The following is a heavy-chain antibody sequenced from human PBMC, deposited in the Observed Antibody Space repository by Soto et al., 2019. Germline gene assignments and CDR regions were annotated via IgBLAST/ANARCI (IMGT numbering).Heavy chain of an antibody. J-gene: IGHJ4*02. V-gene: IGHV4-59*08. CDR2: IYYSGST. CDR3: ARLRELYDSSFDY. Sequence: SETLSLTCTVSGGSISSYYWSWIRQPPGKGLEWIGYIYYSGSTNYNPSLKSRVTISVDTSKNQFSLKLSSVTAADTAVYYCARLRELYDSSFDYWGQGTLVTVS. D-gene: IGHD2-8*01. CDR1: GGSISSYY.